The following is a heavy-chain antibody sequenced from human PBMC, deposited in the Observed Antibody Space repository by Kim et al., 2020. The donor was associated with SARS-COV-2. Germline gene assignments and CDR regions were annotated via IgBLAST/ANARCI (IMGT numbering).Heavy chain of an antibody. D-gene: IGHD6-13*01. V-gene: IGHV4-31*03. J-gene: IGHJ3*02. CDR3: AGGGDLLRGWAAAGSCAFDS. CDR1: GGSISSGGYY. Sequence: SETLSLTCTVSGGSISSGGYYWSWIRQHPGKGLEWIGYIYYSGSTYHNPSLKSRVTISVDTSKNQFSLKLSSVTAADTAVYYCAGGGDLLRGWAAAGSCAFDSWGQGTMVTVSS. CDR2: IYYSGST.